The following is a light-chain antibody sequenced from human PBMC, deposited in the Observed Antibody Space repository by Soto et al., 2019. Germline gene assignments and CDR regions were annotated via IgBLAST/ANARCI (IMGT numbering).Light chain of an antibody. CDR2: KAS. CDR1: HSISNW. J-gene: IGKJ1*01. Sequence: DIQMTQSPSTLSASVGDRVTITCRASHSISNWLAWYQQKPGKAPKLLIYKASSLESGVPSRFNGNGSGTEFTLTISSLQPDDFATYYCQQYNSYPSTFGQGTKVEIK. CDR3: QQYNSYPST. V-gene: IGKV1-5*03.